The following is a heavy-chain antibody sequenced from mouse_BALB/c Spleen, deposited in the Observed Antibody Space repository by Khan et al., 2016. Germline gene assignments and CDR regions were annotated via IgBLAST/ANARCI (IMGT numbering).Heavy chain of an antibody. CDR1: GFTFSDYY. CDR2: ISDGGSYT. V-gene: IGHV5-4*02. Sequence: EVELVESGGGLVKPGGSLKLSCAASGFTFSDYYMYWVRQTPEQGLEWVATISDGGSYTYYPDSVKGRFTITRDNAKNNLYLQMSSLKSEDTAMYYCARDDRWFAYWGQGTLVTVSA. J-gene: IGHJ3*01. D-gene: IGHD2-14*01. CDR3: ARDDRWFAY.